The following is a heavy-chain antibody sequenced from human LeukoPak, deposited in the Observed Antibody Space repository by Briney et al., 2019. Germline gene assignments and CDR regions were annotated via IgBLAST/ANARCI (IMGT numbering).Heavy chain of an antibody. CDR2: IHYSGST. CDR1: GGSISSYH. Sequence: SETLSLTCTVSGGSISSYHWSWIRQPPGKGLEWIGYIHYSGSTNYNPSLKSRVTILVDTSKNQFSLKLSSVTAADTAVYYCASLDYGDYGYFDLWGRGTLVTVSS. V-gene: IGHV4-59*08. CDR3: ASLDYGDYGYFDL. D-gene: IGHD4-17*01. J-gene: IGHJ2*01.